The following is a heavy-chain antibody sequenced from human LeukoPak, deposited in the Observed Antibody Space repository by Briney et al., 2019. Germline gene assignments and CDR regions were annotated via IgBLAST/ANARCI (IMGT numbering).Heavy chain of an antibody. D-gene: IGHD5-12*01. CDR3: ARGPYSGYGRFDY. V-gene: IGHV4-34*01. J-gene: IGHJ4*02. CDR2: INHNGST. Sequence: SETLSLTCGVYDGSFNDYCWSWIRQPPGKGLEWIGEINHNGSTNYNPSLKSRVTISVDTSKNQFSLKLSSVTAADTAVYYCARGPYSGYGRFDYWGQGTLVTVSS. CDR1: DGSFNDYC.